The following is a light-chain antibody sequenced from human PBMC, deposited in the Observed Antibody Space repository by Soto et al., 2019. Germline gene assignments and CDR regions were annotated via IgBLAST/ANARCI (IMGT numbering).Light chain of an antibody. CDR3: QQSYNTTWT. CDR1: QGISTY. J-gene: IGKJ1*01. Sequence: DIQMTQSPSSLSEPAGDRVTITCRASQGISTYLNWYQQKPGKAPKLLIYAASSLQSGVPSRFSGSGSETDFTLTISSLQPEDFATYSCQQSYNTTWTFGQGTKVEIQ. V-gene: IGKV1-39*01. CDR2: AAS.